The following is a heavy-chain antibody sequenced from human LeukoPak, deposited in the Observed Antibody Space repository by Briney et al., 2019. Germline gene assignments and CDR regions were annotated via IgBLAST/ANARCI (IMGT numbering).Heavy chain of an antibody. J-gene: IGHJ4*02. Sequence: GASVKVSCKASGYTFTSYDINWVRQATGQGLEWMGWMNPNSGNTGYSQQFQGRVTMTRHTSISTAYMELSSLRSEDTAVYYCAVLELIVRENWGQGTLVTVSS. CDR1: GYTFTSYD. V-gene: IGHV1-8*01. CDR2: MNPNSGNT. CDR3: AVLELIVREN. D-gene: IGHD3-3*02.